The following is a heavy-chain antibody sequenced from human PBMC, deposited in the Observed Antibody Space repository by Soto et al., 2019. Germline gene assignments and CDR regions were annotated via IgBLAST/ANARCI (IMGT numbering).Heavy chain of an antibody. D-gene: IGHD6-19*01. CDR2: IWYDGSNI. CDR1: GFTFSSYG. CDR3: ARGAGSGGWSFDY. Sequence: QVQLVESGGGVVQPGRSLRLSCAASGFTFSSYGMHWVRQAPGKGLEWVAVIWYDGSNIYYADSVKGRFTISRDNSKNRLYLHMTGLRAEDRAVYCCARGAGSGGWSFDYWGQGTLVTVSS. V-gene: IGHV3-33*01. J-gene: IGHJ4*02.